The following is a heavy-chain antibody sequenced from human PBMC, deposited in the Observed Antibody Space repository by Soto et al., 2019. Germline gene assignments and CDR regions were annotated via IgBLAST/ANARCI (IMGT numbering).Heavy chain of an antibody. Sequence: QVQLQESGPGLVKPSETLSLTCTVSGGSISSYYWSWIRQPPGKGLECIGYIYYSGSTNYNPSLKSRVTISLDTSQNPFSLKLSSVTPADTAVYYCARLGGYYYMDVWGKGTTVTVSS. CDR1: GGSISSYY. CDR2: IYYSGST. CDR3: ARLGGYYYMDV. D-gene: IGHD3-10*01. J-gene: IGHJ6*03. V-gene: IGHV4-59*01.